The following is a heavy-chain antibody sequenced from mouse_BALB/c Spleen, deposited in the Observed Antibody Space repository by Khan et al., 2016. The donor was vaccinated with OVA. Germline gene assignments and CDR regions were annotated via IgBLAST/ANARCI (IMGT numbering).Heavy chain of an antibody. CDR2: IWSGGNT. V-gene: IGHV2-2*01. CDR1: GFSLTTYG. CDR3: ARNSYMYDFTY. J-gene: IGHJ3*01. Sequence: QVQLKQSGPGLVQPSQSLSIICTVSGFSLTTYGVHWVRQSPGKGLEWLGLIWSGGNTDYNAAFISRLSITKDNSKSQVFFKMNSLQGDDTAMYYCARNSYMYDFTYWGQGTLVTVSA. D-gene: IGHD2-14*01.